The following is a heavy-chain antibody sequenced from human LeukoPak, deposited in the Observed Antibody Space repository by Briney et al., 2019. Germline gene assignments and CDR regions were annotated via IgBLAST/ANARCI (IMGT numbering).Heavy chain of an antibody. J-gene: IGHJ4*02. CDR3: ARYTVVRPFDY. CDR2: IYYSGST. V-gene: IGHV4-59*01. Sequence: SETLSLTCTVSGGSISSYYWSWIRQPPGKGLEWIGYIYYSGSTNYNPSLKSRVTISVDTSKNQVSLKLSSVTASDTAVYYCARYTVVRPFDYWGQGTLVTVSS. D-gene: IGHD4-23*01. CDR1: GGSISSYY.